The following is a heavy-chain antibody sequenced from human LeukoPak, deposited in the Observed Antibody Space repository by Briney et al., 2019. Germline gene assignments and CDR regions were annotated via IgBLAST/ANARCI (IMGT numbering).Heavy chain of an antibody. CDR1: GFTFNNYA. V-gene: IGHV3-23*01. J-gene: IGHJ3*02. D-gene: IGHD1-14*01. CDR3: AKPARTDAFDI. Sequence: GSLRLSCAASGFTFNNYAMNWVRQAPGKGLEWVSSISGSGGNTYYADSVKGRFTISRDNSKNTLYLQMNSLRAEDTAVYYCAKPARTDAFDIWGQGTMITVSS. CDR2: ISGSGGNT.